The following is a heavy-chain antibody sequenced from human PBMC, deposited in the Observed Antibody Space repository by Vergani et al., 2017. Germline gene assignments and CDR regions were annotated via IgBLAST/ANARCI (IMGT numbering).Heavy chain of an antibody. J-gene: IGHJ3*02. V-gene: IGHV1-18*01. CDR3: ARGLARSTSRAVRAFDI. Sequence: QVQLVQSGAEVKKPGASVKVSCKASGYTFTSYGISWVRQAPGQGLEWMGWISAYNDNTNYAQKLQGRVTMTTDTSTSTAYMELRSLRSDDTAVYYCARGLARSTSRAVRAFDIWGQGTMVTVSS. CDR2: ISAYNDNT. D-gene: IGHD2-2*01. CDR1: GYTFTSYG.